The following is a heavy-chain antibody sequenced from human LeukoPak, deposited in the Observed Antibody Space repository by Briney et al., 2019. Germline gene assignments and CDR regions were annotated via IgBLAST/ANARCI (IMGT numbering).Heavy chain of an antibody. J-gene: IGHJ4*02. D-gene: IGHD6-19*01. CDR2: IYTSGNT. V-gene: IGHV4-4*07. CDR1: GGSIRTYY. Sequence: SETLSLTCSVSGGSIRTYYWSWIRKPAGKGLEWIGRIYTSGNTNYNPSLKSRLTMSIDTAANHFSLRLTSVTAADTAVYFCARGSSSSGWEGFDYWGQGALVTVSS. CDR3: ARGSSSSGWEGFDY.